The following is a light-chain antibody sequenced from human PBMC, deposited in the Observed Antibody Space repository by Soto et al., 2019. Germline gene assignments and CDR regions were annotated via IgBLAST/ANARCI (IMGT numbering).Light chain of an antibody. J-gene: IGKJ1*01. CDR2: CAS. Sequence: EIVMTQSPATLSVSTGARATLSCRASQSVSSAVAWYQQKPGQAPRLLIYCASTRATGIPARFSGSGSGTEFTLTVSSLQAEDVAVYYCQQYNSWPPWTFGQGTKVDI. V-gene: IGKV3-15*01. CDR1: QSVSSA. CDR3: QQYNSWPPWT.